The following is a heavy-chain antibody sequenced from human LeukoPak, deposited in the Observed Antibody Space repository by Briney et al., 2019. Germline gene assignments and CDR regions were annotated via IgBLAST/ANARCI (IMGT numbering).Heavy chain of an antibody. J-gene: IGHJ4*02. D-gene: IGHD2-2*01. CDR2: INPNSGGT. CDR1: GYTFTGYY. V-gene: IGHV1-2*06. CDR3: ARRYCSSTSCYYYFDY. Sequence: ASVKVSCKASGYTFTGYYMHRVRQAPGQGLEWMGRINPNSGGTNYAQKFQGRVTMTRDASISTAYMELSRLRSDDTAVYYCARRYCSSTSCYYYFDYWGQGTLVTVSS.